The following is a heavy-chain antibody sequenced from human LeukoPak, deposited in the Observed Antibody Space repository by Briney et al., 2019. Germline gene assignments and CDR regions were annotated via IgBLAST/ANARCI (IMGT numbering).Heavy chain of an antibody. CDR2: IGNRGTTI. CDR1: GFTFSSYE. CDR3: ARGDRLTTLDC. J-gene: IGHJ4*02. D-gene: IGHD3-16*01. V-gene: IGHV3-48*03. Sequence: GGSLRLSCAASGFTFSSYEMNWVRQAPGKELEWVSHIGNRGTTIFYADSVKGRFTISRDNAKNSLSLQMNSLRAEDAAIYYCARGDRLTTLDCWGQGTLVTVS.